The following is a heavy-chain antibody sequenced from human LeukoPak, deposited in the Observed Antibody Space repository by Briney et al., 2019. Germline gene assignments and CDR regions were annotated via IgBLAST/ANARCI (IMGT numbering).Heavy chain of an antibody. CDR1: GGTFSSYA. CDR3: ARGGNVVVPAALFPVGYYYYMDG. CDR2: IIPIFGTA. J-gene: IGHJ6*03. D-gene: IGHD2-2*01. Sequence: SVKVSCKASGGTFSSYAISWVRQAPGQGLEWMGGIIPIFGTANYAQKFQGRVTITADESTSTAYMELSSLRSEDTAVYYCARGGNVVVPAALFPVGYYYYMDGWGKGTTVTVSS. V-gene: IGHV1-69*13.